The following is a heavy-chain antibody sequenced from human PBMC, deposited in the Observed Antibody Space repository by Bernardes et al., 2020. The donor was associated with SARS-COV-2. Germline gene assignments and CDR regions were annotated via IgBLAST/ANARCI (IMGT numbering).Heavy chain of an antibody. CDR3: ARSQGPRIVVVITGSHFDY. CDR1: GYTFTSYG. D-gene: IGHD3-22*01. J-gene: IGHJ4*02. Sequence: ASVKVSCKASGYTFTSYGISWVRQAPGQGLEWMGWISAYNGNTNYAQKLQGRVTMTTDTSTSTAYMELRSLRSDDTAVYYCARSQGPRIVVVITGSHFDYWGQGTLVTVSS. CDR2: ISAYNGNT. V-gene: IGHV1-18*01.